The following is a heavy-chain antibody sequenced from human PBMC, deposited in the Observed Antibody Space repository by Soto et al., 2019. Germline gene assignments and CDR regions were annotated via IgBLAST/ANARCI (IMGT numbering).Heavy chain of an antibody. CDR3: TRDEKQWLVSWGGESDY. Sequence: GGSLRLSCTASGFTFGDYAMSWFRQAPGKGLEWVGFIRSKAYGGTTEYAASVKGRFTISRDDSKSIAYLQMNSLKTEDTAVYYCTRDEKQWLVSWGGESDYWGQGTLVTVSS. CDR2: IRSKAYGGTT. D-gene: IGHD6-19*01. CDR1: GFTFGDYA. J-gene: IGHJ4*02. V-gene: IGHV3-49*03.